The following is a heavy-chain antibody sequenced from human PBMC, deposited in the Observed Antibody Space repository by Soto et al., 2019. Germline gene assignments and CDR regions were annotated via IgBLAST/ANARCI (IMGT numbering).Heavy chain of an antibody. CDR1: GVSISSNNW. CDR3: ARSSRYQYDSSEGNFDY. V-gene: IGHV4-4*02. CDR2: MYHTGST. D-gene: IGHD3-22*01. Sequence: QVQLQESGPGLVKPSGTLSLTCAVSGVSISSNNWWSWVRQPPGKGLEWIGEMYHTGSTNYNPSLTRRVPISVDQSKNHFSLEWNSVTAADTAVYYCARSSRYQYDSSEGNFDYWGQGTLVTVSS. J-gene: IGHJ4*02.